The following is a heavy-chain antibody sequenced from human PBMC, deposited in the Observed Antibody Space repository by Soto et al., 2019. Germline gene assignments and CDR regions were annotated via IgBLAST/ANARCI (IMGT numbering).Heavy chain of an antibody. Sequence: EVQLVETGGGLIQPGGSLRLSCAASGFTVSSNYMSWVRQAPGKGLEWVSVIYSGGSTYYADSMKGRFTISRDNSKNTLYLQMNSLRAEDTAVYYCARETPEWLLFRDITRGMDVWGQGTTVTVSS. J-gene: IGHJ6*02. D-gene: IGHD3-3*01. CDR2: IYSGGST. CDR1: GFTVSSNY. V-gene: IGHV3-53*02. CDR3: ARETPEWLLFRDITRGMDV.